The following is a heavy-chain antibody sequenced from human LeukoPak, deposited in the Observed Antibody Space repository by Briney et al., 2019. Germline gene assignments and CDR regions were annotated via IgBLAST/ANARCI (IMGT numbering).Heavy chain of an antibody. CDR2: IKQDGSEK. Sequence: GGSLRLSCAASGFTFSSYWMSWVRQAPGNGLEWVANIKQDGSEKYYVDSVKGRFTISRDNAKNSLYLQMNSLRAEDTAVYYCARDSSLSSYYYGMDVWGQGTTVTVSS. J-gene: IGHJ6*02. CDR3: ARDSSLSSYYYGMDV. CDR1: GFTFSSYW. D-gene: IGHD2/OR15-2a*01. V-gene: IGHV3-7*01.